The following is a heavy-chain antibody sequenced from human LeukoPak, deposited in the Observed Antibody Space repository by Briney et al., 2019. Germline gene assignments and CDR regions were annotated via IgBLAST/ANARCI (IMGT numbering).Heavy chain of an antibody. CDR2: IWFDGSDK. D-gene: IGHD5-12*01. CDR1: GFTFSSYG. J-gene: IGHJ4*02. V-gene: IGHV3-33*01. CDR3: ARDGYSGYDFYFDY. Sequence: GGSLRLSCAASGFTFSSYGMHWDRQAPDKGLEWVAVIWFDGSDKYYADSVKGRFTISRDNSKNTLYLQMNSLRAEDTAVYYCARDGYSGYDFYFDYWGQGSLVTVSS.